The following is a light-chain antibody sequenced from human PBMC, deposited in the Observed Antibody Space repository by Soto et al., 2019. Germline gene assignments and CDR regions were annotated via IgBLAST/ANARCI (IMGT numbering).Light chain of an antibody. Sequence: EIVLTQSPATLSLSPGERATLSCRASQSVSSYLAWYQQKPGQAPRLLIYDASNRANGIPARFSGSGSGTDLTLTISSLEPEDFAVYDCQQRSNWLGITFGQGTRLEIK. J-gene: IGKJ5*01. CDR2: DAS. V-gene: IGKV3-11*01. CDR1: QSVSSY. CDR3: QQRSNWLGIT.